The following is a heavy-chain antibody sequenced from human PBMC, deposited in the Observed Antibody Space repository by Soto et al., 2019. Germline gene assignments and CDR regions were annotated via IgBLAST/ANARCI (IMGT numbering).Heavy chain of an antibody. V-gene: IGHV3-74*01. CDR2: INSDGSST. CDR1: GFTFSSYW. Sequence: GGSLRLSCAASGFTFSSYWMHWVRQAPGKGLVWVSRINSDGSSTSYADSVKGRFTISRDNAKNTLYLQMNSLRAEDTAVYYCARGLGYCSSTSCYEFDYWGQGTLVTVSS. CDR3: ARGLGYCSSTSCYEFDY. J-gene: IGHJ4*02. D-gene: IGHD2-2*01.